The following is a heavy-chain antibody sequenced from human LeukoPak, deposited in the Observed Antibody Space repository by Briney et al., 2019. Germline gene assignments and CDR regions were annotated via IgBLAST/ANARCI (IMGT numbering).Heavy chain of an antibody. J-gene: IGHJ4*02. Sequence: GLEWMGIINPSGGSTSYAQKFQGRVTMTRGTSTSTVYMELSSLRSEDTAVYYCARYGDFDYWGQGTLVTVSS. V-gene: IGHV1-46*01. CDR3: ARYGDFDY. D-gene: IGHD3-10*01. CDR2: INPSGGST.